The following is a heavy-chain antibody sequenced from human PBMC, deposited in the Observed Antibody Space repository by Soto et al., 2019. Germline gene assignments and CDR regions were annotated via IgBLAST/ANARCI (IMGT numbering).Heavy chain of an antibody. J-gene: IGHJ4*02. CDR3: ARHGLNTGSYFDFDY. D-gene: IGHD1-26*01. V-gene: IGHV5-51*01. Sequence: PGESLKISCKAAGYNFTTYWIGWVRQMPGKGLEWMGIIYPGDSDIRYSPSFQGQVTISADKSISTAYLQWSSMKASDTAIYYCARHGLNTGSYFDFDYWGQGTLVTVSS. CDR1: GYNFTTYW. CDR2: IYPGDSDI.